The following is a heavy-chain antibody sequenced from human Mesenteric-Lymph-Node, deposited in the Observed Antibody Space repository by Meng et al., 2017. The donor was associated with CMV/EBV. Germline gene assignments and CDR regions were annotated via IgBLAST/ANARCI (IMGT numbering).Heavy chain of an antibody. J-gene: IGHJ4*02. Sequence: LSLTCAVNGGSFYIYSWRSIRQSPGQGLEWIGEIRHSGSTTYNPSLKSRLTISVDTSKNQFSLNLRFMTAADTAVYYCARGSDGYDYWGPGTLVTVSS. V-gene: IGHV4-34*01. D-gene: IGHD5-12*01. CDR1: GGSFYIYS. CDR3: ARGSDGYDY. CDR2: IRHSGST.